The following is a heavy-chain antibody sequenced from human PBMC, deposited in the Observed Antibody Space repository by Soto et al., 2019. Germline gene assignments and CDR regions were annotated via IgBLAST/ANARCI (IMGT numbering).Heavy chain of an antibody. CDR1: EYTFTGYY. CDR3: ARRVGYSGYDSNWFDP. Sequence: QVHLVQSGAEVTKPGASVKVSCEYTFTGYYLHWVRQAPGQRLEWMGGIIPIFGTANYAQKFQGRVTITADESTSTAYMELSSLRSEDTAVYYCARRVGYSGYDSNWFDPWGQGTLVTVSS. D-gene: IGHD5-12*01. CDR2: IIPIFGTA. V-gene: IGHV1-69*01. J-gene: IGHJ5*02.